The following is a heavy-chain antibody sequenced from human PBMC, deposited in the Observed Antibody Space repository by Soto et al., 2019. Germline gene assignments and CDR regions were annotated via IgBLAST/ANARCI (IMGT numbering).Heavy chain of an antibody. CDR3: ARGYYGSGSNYYYYYYMDV. CDR2: IKQDGSEK. J-gene: IGHJ6*03. D-gene: IGHD3-10*01. V-gene: IGHV3-7*01. Sequence: GGSLRLSCAASGFTFSSYWMSWVRQAPGKGLEWAANIKQDGSEKYYVDSVKGRFTISRDNAKNSLYLQMNSLRAEDTAVYYCARGYYGSGSNYYYYYYMDVWGKGTTVTVSS. CDR1: GFTFSSYW.